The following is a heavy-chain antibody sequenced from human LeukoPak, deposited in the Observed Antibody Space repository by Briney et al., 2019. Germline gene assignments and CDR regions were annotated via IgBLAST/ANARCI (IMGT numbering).Heavy chain of an antibody. CDR2: IYNDGTT. V-gene: IGHV3-66*01. J-gene: IGHJ4*02. CDR1: GFTVSSYY. CDR3: ATTGHLYGTGHD. D-gene: IGHD1-1*01. Sequence: GGSLRLSCGASGFTVSSYYMTGPPQAPGGGVEGVSVIYNDGTTYYADSVKGRFTNSRDNSKNTLYLQMNSLRAEDTAVYYCATTGHLYGTGHDWGRGTLVTVSS.